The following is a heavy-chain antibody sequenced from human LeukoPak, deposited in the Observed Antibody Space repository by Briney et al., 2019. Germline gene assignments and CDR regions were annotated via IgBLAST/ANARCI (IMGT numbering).Heavy chain of an antibody. CDR1: GFTVSSNY. V-gene: IGHV3-53*01. CDR3: ARVSSYSSFSDY. Sequence: GGSLRLSCAASGFTVSSNYLSWVRQAPGKGLEWVSVIYSGGSTYYADSVKGRFTISRDNSKNTLYLQMNSLRAEDTAVYYCARVSSYSSFSDYWGQGTLVTVSS. D-gene: IGHD6-6*01. J-gene: IGHJ4*02. CDR2: IYSGGST.